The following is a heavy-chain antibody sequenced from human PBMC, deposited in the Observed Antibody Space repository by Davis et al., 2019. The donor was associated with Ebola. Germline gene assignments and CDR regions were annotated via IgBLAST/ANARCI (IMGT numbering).Heavy chain of an antibody. V-gene: IGHV1-69*13. CDR1: GYTFTSYG. CDR2: IIPIFGTA. CDR3: ARGYLGHYYYGMDV. Sequence: SVKVSCKASGYTFTSYGISWVRQAPGQGLEWMGGIIPIFGTANYAQKFQGRVTITADESTSTAYMELSSLRSEDTAVYYCARGYLGHYYYGMDVWGKGTTVTVSS. J-gene: IGHJ6*04. D-gene: IGHD7-27*01.